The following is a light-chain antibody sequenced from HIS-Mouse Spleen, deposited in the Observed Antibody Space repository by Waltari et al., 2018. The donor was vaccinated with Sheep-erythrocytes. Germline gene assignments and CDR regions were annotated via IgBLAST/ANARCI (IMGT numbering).Light chain of an antibody. CDR3: QAWDSSTAV. J-gene: IGLJ2*01. Sequence: QSALTQPPSASGSPGQSVTISCTRTSSDVGGYNYVSWYQQHPGKAPKLMIYEVSKRPSGVHDRFSGSKSGNTATLTISGTQAMDEADYYCQAWDSSTAVFGGGTKLTVL. V-gene: IGLV2-8*01. CDR1: SSDVGGYNY. CDR2: EVS.